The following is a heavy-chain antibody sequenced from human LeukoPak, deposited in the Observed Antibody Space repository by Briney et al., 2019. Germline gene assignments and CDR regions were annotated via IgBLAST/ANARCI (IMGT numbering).Heavy chain of an antibody. Sequence: SVKVSCKASGGTFSSYAISWVRQAPGQGLEWMGGIIPIFGTANYAQKFQGRVTITTDESTSTAYMELSSLRSEDTAVYYCAGVDTAMAHYYYYYMDVWGKGTTVTVSS. CDR1: GGTFSSYA. CDR2: IIPIFGTA. CDR3: AGVDTAMAHYYYYYMDV. V-gene: IGHV1-69*05. D-gene: IGHD5-18*01. J-gene: IGHJ6*03.